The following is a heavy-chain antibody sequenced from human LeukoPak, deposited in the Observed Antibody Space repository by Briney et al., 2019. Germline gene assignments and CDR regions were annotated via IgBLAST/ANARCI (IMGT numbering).Heavy chain of an antibody. D-gene: IGHD1-26*01. CDR1: GGSFSGYY. CDR3: ARAIEVGAMTPLDY. Sequence: SETLSLTCAVYGGSFSGYYWSWIRQPPGKGLEWIGEINHSGSTNYNPSLKSRVTISVDTSKNQFSLKLSSVTAADTAVYHCARAIEVGAMTPLDYWGQGTLVTVSS. V-gene: IGHV4-34*01. CDR2: INHSGST. J-gene: IGHJ4*02.